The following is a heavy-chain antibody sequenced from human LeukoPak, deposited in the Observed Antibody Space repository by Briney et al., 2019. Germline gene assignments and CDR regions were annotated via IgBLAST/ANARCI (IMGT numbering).Heavy chain of an antibody. CDR2: ISSSSSYI. V-gene: IGHV3-21*01. D-gene: IGHD3-22*01. J-gene: IGHJ6*03. CDR3: ASLTFYDSSGYPYMDV. Sequence: GGSLRLSCAASGFTFSSYSMNWVRQAPGKGLEWVSSISSSSSYIYYADSVKGRFTISRDNAKNSLYLQMNSLRAEDTAVYYCASLTFYDSSGYPYMDVWGKGTTVTVSS. CDR1: GFTFSSYS.